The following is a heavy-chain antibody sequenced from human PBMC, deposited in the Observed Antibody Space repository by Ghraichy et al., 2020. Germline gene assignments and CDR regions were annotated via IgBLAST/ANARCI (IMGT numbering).Heavy chain of an antibody. V-gene: IGHV3-7*01. CDR3: ARDGWGNLLDR. Sequence: GGSLRLSCVASGFTFSDFWMGWVRHSPGKGLEWVAHIKEDGSVKGYVDSVKGRFTISRDNTRSSLYLQMNAVRADDTALYYCARDGWGNLLDRWGQGALVTVSS. CDR2: IKEDGSVK. D-gene: IGHD6-19*01. J-gene: IGHJ5*02. CDR1: GFTFSDFW.